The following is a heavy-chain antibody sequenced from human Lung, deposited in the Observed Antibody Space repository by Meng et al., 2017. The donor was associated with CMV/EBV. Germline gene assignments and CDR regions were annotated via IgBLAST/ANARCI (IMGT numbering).Heavy chain of an antibody. J-gene: IGHJ5*02. CDR2: IYYSGST. CDR1: GGSISSSSYY. Sequence: SETXSLXXTVSGGSISSSSYYWGWVRQPPGKGLEWIGSIYYSGSTYYNPSLKSRVTISLYTSKNQFSLKLSSVTAADTAVYYCARDYTYDFWSGQYGGKRGFDPWGQGTXVTVSS. CDR3: ARDYTYDFWSGQYGGKRGFDP. D-gene: IGHD3-3*01. V-gene: IGHV4-39*07.